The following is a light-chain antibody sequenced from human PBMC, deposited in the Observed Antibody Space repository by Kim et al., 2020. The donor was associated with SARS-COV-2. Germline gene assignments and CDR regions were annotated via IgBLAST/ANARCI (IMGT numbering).Light chain of an antibody. CDR2: EVT. Sequence: ISCTGTSSAGVGYNYVSWDQQHTGEAPKLMIDEVTKRPSGVPDRFSGSKSGNTASLTVSGLQVEDEGDYYCGSFGGRHNVVFGGGTQLTVL. CDR1: SSAGVGYNY. CDR3: GSFGGRHNVV. J-gene: IGLJ2*01. V-gene: IGLV2-8*01.